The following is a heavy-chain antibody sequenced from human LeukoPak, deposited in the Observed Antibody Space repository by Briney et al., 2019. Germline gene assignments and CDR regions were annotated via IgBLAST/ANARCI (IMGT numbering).Heavy chain of an antibody. J-gene: IGHJ4*02. D-gene: IGHD2-2*01. CDR3: AKRKDLGYCSSTSCYYYFDY. V-gene: IGHV3-23*01. Sequence: GESLTLSCVASGFTFNNYAMSWVRPPPGGGLEWVSANGGRGGSKYHADSVTGRLTGSRGHSKNTPELQMNSLRAEDTAIYYCAKRKDLGYCSSTSCYYYFDYWGQGTLVTVCS. CDR1: GFTFNNYA. CDR2: NGGRGGSK.